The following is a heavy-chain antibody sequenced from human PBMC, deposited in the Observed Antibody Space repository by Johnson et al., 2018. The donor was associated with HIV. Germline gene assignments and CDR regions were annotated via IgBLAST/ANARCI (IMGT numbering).Heavy chain of an antibody. Sequence: VQLVESGGGVVQPGGSLRLSCAASGFTVSSNYMSWVRQAPGKGLEWVSIIYSGGNTYYADSVKGRFTISRDNAKNSLYLQMKSLRAEDMALYYCARGVVPDPFALWCQGTMGTLSS. CDR3: ARGVVPDPFAL. CDR1: GFTVSSNY. V-gene: IGHV3-53*01. J-gene: IGHJ3*01. CDR2: IYSGGNT. D-gene: IGHD2-15*01.